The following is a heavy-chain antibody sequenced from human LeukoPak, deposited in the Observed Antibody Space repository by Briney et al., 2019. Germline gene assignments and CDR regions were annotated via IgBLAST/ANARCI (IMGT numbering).Heavy chain of an antibody. V-gene: IGHV4-34*01. CDR3: ARGGGAARPRYFDL. CDR1: GASFSNYY. Sequence: SETLSLTCAVYGASFSNYYWGWVRQPPGKGLEWIGEMSQSGRANYNPSLKSRVTLSVDTSKNQFSLKLDPVTAADTAVYYCARGGGAARPRYFDLWGRGTLVTVSS. CDR2: MSQSGRA. J-gene: IGHJ2*01. D-gene: IGHD6-6*01.